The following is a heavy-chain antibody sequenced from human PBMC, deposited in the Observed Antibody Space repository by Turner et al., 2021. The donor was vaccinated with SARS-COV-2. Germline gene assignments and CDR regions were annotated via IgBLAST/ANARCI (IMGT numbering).Heavy chain of an antibody. CDR2: IFYNGTT. Sequence: QVQLQESGPGLLKPSETLSVTCSVSGVSVNSVGSYWGWIRQSPGKGLDWIGNIFYNGTTVYSPSLASRATISAETSMNQFSLRLTSLSAADTAVYYCAGERIQLRSAGYGMDVWGQGTTVTVS. J-gene: IGHJ6*02. V-gene: IGHV4-39*01. CDR3: AGERIQLRSAGYGMDV. D-gene: IGHD5-18*01. CDR1: GVSVNSVGSY.